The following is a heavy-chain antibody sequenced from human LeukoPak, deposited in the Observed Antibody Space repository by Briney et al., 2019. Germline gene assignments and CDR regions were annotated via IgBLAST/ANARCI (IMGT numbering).Heavy chain of an antibody. CDR3: ARPLGRDGYYYYGMDV. J-gene: IGHJ6*02. V-gene: IGHV3-74*01. CDR1: GFTFSSYW. CDR2: INSDGSST. D-gene: IGHD3-10*01. Sequence: PGGSLRLSCAASGFTFSSYWMHWVRQAPGKGLVWVSRINSDGSSTSYADSVKGRFTISRDNAKNTLYLQMNSLRAEDTAVYYCARPLGRDGYYYYGMDVWGQGTTVTVSS.